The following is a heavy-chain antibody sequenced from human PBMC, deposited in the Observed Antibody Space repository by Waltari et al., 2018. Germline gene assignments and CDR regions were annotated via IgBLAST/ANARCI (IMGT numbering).Heavy chain of an antibody. CDR3: ARRSWATIFGVVIYQFDY. CDR2: IYHSGST. Sequence: QVQLQESGPGLVKPSETLSLTCAVSGYSISSGYYWGWIRQPPGKGLEWIGSIYHSGSTYYNPSLKSRVTISVDTSKNQFSLKLSSVTATDTAVYYCARRSWATIFGVVIYQFDYWGQGTLGTVSS. D-gene: IGHD3-3*01. CDR1: GYSISSGYY. J-gene: IGHJ4*02. V-gene: IGHV4-38-2*01.